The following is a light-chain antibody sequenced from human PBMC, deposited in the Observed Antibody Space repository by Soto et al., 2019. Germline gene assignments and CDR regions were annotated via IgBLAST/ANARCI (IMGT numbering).Light chain of an antibody. V-gene: IGLV2-14*01. CDR3: TSYSSTSFYV. CDR2: QVT. Sequence: QSALTQPASVSGSPGQSITISCIGGSSDIAGFNYISWFQHHPGKAPKLLIYQVTARPSGVSNRFSGSKFGNTASLTISGLQPDDEADYYCTSYSSTSFYVFGPGTKLTVL. J-gene: IGLJ1*01. CDR1: SSDIAGFNY.